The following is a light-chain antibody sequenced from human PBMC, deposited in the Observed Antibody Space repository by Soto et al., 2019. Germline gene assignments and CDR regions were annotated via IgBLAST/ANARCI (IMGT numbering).Light chain of an antibody. J-gene: IGKJ5*01. V-gene: IGKV1-39*01. CDR1: QNINNY. CDR2: DAS. Sequence: DIQMTXSPSSVSXSXGXXFXXXFQASQNINNYLNWYQQKPGRAPKLLIYDASNLEAGVPSRFSASGSGTDFTLTISSLQPEDFATYYCQQSYKTPLTFGQGTRLEI. CDR3: QQSYKTPLT.